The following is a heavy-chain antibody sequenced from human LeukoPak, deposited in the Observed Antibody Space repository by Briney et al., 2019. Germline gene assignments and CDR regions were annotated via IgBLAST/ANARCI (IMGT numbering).Heavy chain of an antibody. CDR2: IIPIFGTA. Sequence: ASVKVSCKASGGTFSSYAISWVRQAPGQGLEWMGGIIPIFGTANYAQKFQGRVTITADESTSTAYMELSSLRSEDTAVYYCASSSSTSCYTRCWFDPWGQGTLVTVSS. CDR1: GGTFSSYA. V-gene: IGHV1-69*13. D-gene: IGHD2-2*02. J-gene: IGHJ5*02. CDR3: ASSSSTSCYTRCWFDP.